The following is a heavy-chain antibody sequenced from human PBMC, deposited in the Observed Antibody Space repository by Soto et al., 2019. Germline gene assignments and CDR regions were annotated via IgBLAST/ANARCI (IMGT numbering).Heavy chain of an antibody. Sequence: EMKLVESGGGLVKPGGSLRLSCAASGFTFSNYGMNWARQSSGKGLEWVSSISGGGEYVGYADSLKGRLTISRDNAKKSLYLQLNSLTADDTAVYYCATDGAAGAAMGVWGQGTTVTVSS. CDR2: ISGGGEYV. D-gene: IGHD6-13*01. CDR3: ATDGAAGAAMGV. CDR1: GFTFSNYG. J-gene: IGHJ6*02. V-gene: IGHV3-21*02.